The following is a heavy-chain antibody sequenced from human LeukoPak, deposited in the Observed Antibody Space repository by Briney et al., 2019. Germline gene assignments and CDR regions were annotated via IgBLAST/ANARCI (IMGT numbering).Heavy chain of an antibody. CDR3: ARDAGGLWSFFDP. D-gene: IGHD1-26*01. CDR2: ISSSSSCI. Sequence: GGSLRLSCAASGFTFSSYSMNWVRQAPGKGLEWVASISSSSSCIYYADSVKGRFTISRDNAKNSLYLQMNSLRAEDTAVYYCARDAGGLWSFFDPWGQGTLVTVSS. J-gene: IGHJ5*02. CDR1: GFTFSSYS. V-gene: IGHV3-21*01.